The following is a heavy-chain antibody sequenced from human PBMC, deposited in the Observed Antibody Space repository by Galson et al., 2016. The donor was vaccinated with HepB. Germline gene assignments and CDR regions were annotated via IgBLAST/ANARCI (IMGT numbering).Heavy chain of an antibody. CDR3: ARTTMVRGVPRWFDP. J-gene: IGHJ5*02. V-gene: IGHV5-51*01. D-gene: IGHD3-10*01. CDR1: GYSFTTYW. CDR2: IYPGDSGT. Sequence: QSGAEVKKPGESLKISCRGSGYSFTTYWIVWVRQMPGKGLEWVGIIYPGDSGTRYSPSFQGQVIISADRSISTAYLQWSSLKASDTAMYYCARTTMVRGVPRWFDPWGQGTLVTVSS.